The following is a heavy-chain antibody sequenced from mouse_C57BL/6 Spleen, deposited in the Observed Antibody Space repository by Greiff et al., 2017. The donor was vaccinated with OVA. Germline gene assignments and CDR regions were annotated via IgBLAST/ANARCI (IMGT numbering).Heavy chain of an antibody. CDR2: IDPSDSYT. V-gene: IGHV1-69*01. Sequence: QVQLQQPGAELVMPGASVKLSCKASGYTFTSYWMHWVKQRPGQGLEWIGEIDPSDSYTNYNQKFKGKSTLTVDKSSSTAYMQLSSLTSEDSAVYDCARYDYGSGDYWGQGTTLTVSS. D-gene: IGHD1-1*01. CDR3: ARYDYGSGDY. J-gene: IGHJ2*01. CDR1: GYTFTSYW.